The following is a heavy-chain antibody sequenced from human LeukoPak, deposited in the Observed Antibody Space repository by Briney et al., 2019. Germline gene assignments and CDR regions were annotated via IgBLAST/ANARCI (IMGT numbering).Heavy chain of an antibody. J-gene: IGHJ3*01. D-gene: IGHD1-26*01. CDR2: INSDGSGT. V-gene: IGHV3-74*01. Sequence: GGSLRLSCAASGFTFSSYWMHWVRQAPGKGLVRVSRINSDGSGTIYADSVKGRFTISRDNAKNTLYLQMNSLRAEDTAVYYCTRGGSPPEALGDSFDFWAKGQWSPSLQ. CDR1: GFTFSSYW. CDR3: TRGGSPPEALGDSFDF.